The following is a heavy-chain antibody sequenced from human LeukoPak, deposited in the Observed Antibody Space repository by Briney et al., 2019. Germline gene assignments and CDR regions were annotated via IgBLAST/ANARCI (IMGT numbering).Heavy chain of an antibody. D-gene: IGHD3-10*01. CDR3: AREGYGSFDY. CDR1: GFTFSSFP. Sequence: PGGSLRLYCAASGFTFSSFPMYWVRPAPGKGLEYVSAISSNGGSTYYANPVLGRFTIFRDDSKNTLYLQMGSLRAEDMAVCYCAREGYGSFDYWGQGTLVTVSS. J-gene: IGHJ4*02. CDR2: ISSNGGST. V-gene: IGHV3-64*01.